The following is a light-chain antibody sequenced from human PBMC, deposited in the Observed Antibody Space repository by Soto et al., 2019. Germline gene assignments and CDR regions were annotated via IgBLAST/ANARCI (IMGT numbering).Light chain of an antibody. CDR2: EVS. CDR1: TSDVGGYNY. J-gene: IGLJ2*01. Sequence: QSVLTQPPSASGSPGQSVTISCTGSTSDVGGYNYVSWYQHHPGKAPKLILFEVSSRPSGVPDRFSGSKSGNTASLTVSGLQAEDEADYYCSSYAGSNIYVVFGGGTKVTVL. V-gene: IGLV2-8*01. CDR3: SSYAGSNIYVV.